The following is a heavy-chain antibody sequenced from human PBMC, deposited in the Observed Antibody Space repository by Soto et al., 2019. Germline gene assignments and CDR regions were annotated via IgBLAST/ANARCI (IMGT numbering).Heavy chain of an antibody. D-gene: IGHD6-19*01. J-gene: IGHJ4*02. Sequence: SETLSLTCTVSGGSISSSSYYWGWIRQPPGKGLEWIGSIYYSGSTYYNPSLKSRVTISVDTSKNQFSLKLSSVTAADTAVYYCARQWDSSGWYGQKYYFDYWGQGTLVTVSS. V-gene: IGHV4-39*01. CDR1: GGSISSSSYY. CDR3: ARQWDSSGWYGQKYYFDY. CDR2: IYYSGST.